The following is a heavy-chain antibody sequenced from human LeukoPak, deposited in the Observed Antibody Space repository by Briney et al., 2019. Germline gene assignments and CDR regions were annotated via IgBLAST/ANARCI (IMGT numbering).Heavy chain of an antibody. Sequence: SETLSLTCTVSSGSISSYYWSWIRQPPGKGLEWIGYIYYSGSTNYNPSLKSRVTISVDTSKNQFSLKLSSVTAADTAVYYCARGAPIVPDYFDYWGQGTLVTVSS. CDR2: IYYSGST. CDR3: ARGAPIVPDYFDY. V-gene: IGHV4-59*01. D-gene: IGHD1-26*01. CDR1: SGSISSYY. J-gene: IGHJ4*02.